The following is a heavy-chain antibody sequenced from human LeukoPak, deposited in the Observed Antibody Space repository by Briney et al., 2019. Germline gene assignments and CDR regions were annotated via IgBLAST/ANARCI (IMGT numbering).Heavy chain of an antibody. CDR2: ISGSGGST. Sequence: GGSLRLSCAASGFTVSSNYMSWVRQAPGKGLEWVSAISGSGGSTYYADSVKGRFTISRDNSENTLYLQMNSLRAEDTAVYYCAKAGDIIVVYGMDVWGQGTTVTVSS. CDR1: GFTVSSNY. D-gene: IGHD2-2*01. V-gene: IGHV3-23*01. CDR3: AKAGDIIVVYGMDV. J-gene: IGHJ6*02.